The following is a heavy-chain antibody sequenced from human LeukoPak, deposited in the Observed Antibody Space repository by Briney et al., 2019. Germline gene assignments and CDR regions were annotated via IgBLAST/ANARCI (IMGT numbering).Heavy chain of an antibody. D-gene: IGHD3-3*01. V-gene: IGHV4-34*01. CDR2: INHSGST. CDR3: ARGLRFLEWLLPFDH. Sequence: PSETLSLTCAVYGGSFSGYYWNWIRQPPGKGLEWIGEINHSGSTNYNPSLKSRVTISVDTSKNQFSLKLSSVTAADTAVYYCARGLRFLEWLLPFDHWGQGTLVTVSS. J-gene: IGHJ4*02. CDR1: GGSFSGYY.